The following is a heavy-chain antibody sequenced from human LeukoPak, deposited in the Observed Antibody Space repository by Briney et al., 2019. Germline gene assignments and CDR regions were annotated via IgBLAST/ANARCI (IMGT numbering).Heavy chain of an antibody. Sequence: GSLRLSCASSGFFFNYDLMRWVRQAAGKVLEWVANIKQYGSERYYVDSVKGRFTISRDNAKNSLYLQMNSMRAEDTAVYYCARDRWVDTIFGVAALDYWGQGTLVTVSS. CDR3: ARDRWVDTIFGVAALDY. D-gene: IGHD3-3*01. J-gene: IGHJ4*02. CDR2: IKQYGSER. CDR1: GFFFNYDL. V-gene: IGHV3-7*01.